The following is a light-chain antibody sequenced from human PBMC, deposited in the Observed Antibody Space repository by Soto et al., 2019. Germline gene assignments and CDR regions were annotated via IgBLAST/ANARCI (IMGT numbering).Light chain of an antibody. V-gene: IGLV2-11*01. CDR3: CSYAGSYTFYV. J-gene: IGLJ1*01. CDR1: SGDVGGYNY. Sequence: QSALTQPRSVSGSPGQSVTISCTGTSGDVGGYNYVSWYQQHPGKAPRLMIYDVSKRPSGVPDRFSGSKSGNTASLTISGLQAEDEADYYCCSYAGSYTFYVFGIGTKVTVL. CDR2: DVS.